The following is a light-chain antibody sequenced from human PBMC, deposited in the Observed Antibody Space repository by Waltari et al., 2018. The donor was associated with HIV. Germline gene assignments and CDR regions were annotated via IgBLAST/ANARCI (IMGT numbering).Light chain of an antibody. CDR2: ANS. CDR3: QSSDIRLHGLWV. J-gene: IGLJ3*02. V-gene: IGLV1-40*01. Sequence: QSLLTQPPSVSATPGQRITISCTGNKSKIGAGPHVHWSRQLPGTAPRLLIFANSNRPSGVPDRISGSKSTASASLAITGLQAEDEGYYYCQSSDIRLHGLWVFGGGTKVTVL. CDR1: KSKIGAGPH.